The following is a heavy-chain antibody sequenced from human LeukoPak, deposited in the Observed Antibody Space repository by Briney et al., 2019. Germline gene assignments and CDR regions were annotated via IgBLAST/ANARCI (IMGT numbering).Heavy chain of an antibody. CDR1: GGSISSGGYY. D-gene: IGHD6-13*01. CDR2: IYYSGSA. J-gene: IGHJ5*02. V-gene: IGHV4-31*03. CDR3: ARSPQSYSSSWNVWFDP. Sequence: SQTLSLTCTVSGGSISSGGYYWSWIRQHPGKGLEWIGYIYYSGSAYYNPSLKSRVTMSVDTSKGQFSLELRSVTAAYTAVYYCARSPQSYSSSWNVWFDPWGQGTLVTVSS.